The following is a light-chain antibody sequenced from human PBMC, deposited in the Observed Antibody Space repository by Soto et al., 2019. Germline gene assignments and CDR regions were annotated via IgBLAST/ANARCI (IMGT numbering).Light chain of an antibody. Sequence: EIVLTQSPGTLSLSPGERATLSCRASQIVSSTYLAWFQQKPGQAPRLLIYGASTRATGIPDRFSGSGSGTDFTLTISGLEPGDFALYYCQQYGVSPPNTFGGGTKVDI. CDR2: GAS. V-gene: IGKV3-20*01. J-gene: IGKJ4*01. CDR3: QQYGVSPPNT. CDR1: QIVSSTY.